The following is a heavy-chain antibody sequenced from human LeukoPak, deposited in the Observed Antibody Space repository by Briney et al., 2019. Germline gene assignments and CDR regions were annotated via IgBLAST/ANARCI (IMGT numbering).Heavy chain of an antibody. Sequence: GGSLRLSCAASGFTFSSYSMNWVRQAPGKGLEWVSSISSSSSYIYYADSVKGRFTISRDNSKNTLYLQMNSLRAEDTAVYYCAKLETGIAAADFDYWGQGTLVTVSS. D-gene: IGHD6-13*01. J-gene: IGHJ4*02. CDR2: ISSSSSYI. CDR1: GFTFSSYS. V-gene: IGHV3-21*04. CDR3: AKLETGIAAADFDY.